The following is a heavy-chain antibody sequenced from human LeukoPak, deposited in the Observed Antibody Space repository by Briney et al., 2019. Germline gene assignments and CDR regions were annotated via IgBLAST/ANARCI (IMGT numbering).Heavy chain of an antibody. V-gene: IGHV3-30-3*01. CDR3: ARDGDYYASGSPPYYFDY. D-gene: IGHD3-10*01. CDR1: GFTFSSYA. J-gene: IGHJ4*02. CDR2: ISYDGSNK. Sequence: GRSLRLSCAASGFTFSSYAMHWVRQAPGKGLEWVAVISYDGSNKYYADSVKGRFTISRDNSKNTLYLQMNSLRAEGTAVYYCARDGDYYASGSPPYYFDYWGQGTLVTVSS.